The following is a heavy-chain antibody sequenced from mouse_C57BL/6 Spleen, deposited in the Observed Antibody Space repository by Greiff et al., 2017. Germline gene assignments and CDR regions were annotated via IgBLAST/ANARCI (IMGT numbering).Heavy chain of an antibody. CDR3: AREVITTVRYFDV. CDR1: GYSITSGYY. D-gene: IGHD1-1*01. CDR2: ISYDGSN. Sequence: EVQLVESGPGLVKPSQSLSLTCSVTGYSITSGYYWNWIRQFPGNKLEWMGYISYDGSNNYNPSLKNRISITRDTSKNQFFLKLNSVTTEDTATYYCAREVITTVRYFDVWGTGTTVTVSS. V-gene: IGHV3-6*01. J-gene: IGHJ1*03.